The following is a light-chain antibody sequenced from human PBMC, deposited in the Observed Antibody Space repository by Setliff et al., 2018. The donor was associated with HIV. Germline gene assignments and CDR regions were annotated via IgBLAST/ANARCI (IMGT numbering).Light chain of an antibody. CDR3: SSYAISNTLP. J-gene: IGLJ1*01. CDR2: EVR. CDR1: SSDVGGYNY. Sequence: ALTQPASVSGSPGQSITISCTGTSSDVGGYNYVSWYQHHPGKAPKLIIYEVRNRPSGVSHRFSGSKSGNTASLTISGLQAEDEADYYCSSYAISNTLPFGTGTKVTVL. V-gene: IGLV2-14*01.